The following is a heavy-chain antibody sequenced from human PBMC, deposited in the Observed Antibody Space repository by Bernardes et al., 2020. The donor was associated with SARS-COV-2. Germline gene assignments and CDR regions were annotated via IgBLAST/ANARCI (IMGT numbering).Heavy chain of an antibody. J-gene: IGHJ5*02. CDR2: ISPYNGDT. Sequence: SVKVSCKASGYTFTSYGLSWVRQAPGPGLEWLGWISPYNGDTNYTQKFQGRVSMTLDTSTSTAYMELRSLRSDDTAVYYCARDRCSSTNCYKVWLDPWGQGTLVTVSS. V-gene: IGHV1-18*01. CDR3: ARDRCSSTNCYKVWLDP. D-gene: IGHD2-2*02. CDR1: GYTFTSYG.